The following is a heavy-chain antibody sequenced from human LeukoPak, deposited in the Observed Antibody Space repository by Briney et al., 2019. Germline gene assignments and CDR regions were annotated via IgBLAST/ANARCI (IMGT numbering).Heavy chain of an antibody. CDR3: ATDYSNFYGMDV. Sequence: SETLSLTCTVSGGSVSSGSYFWSWFRQPPGRGLEWIGYIQNSATTNYNPSLESRVTIFVDSSKDQFSLRVTSVTAADTAVYYCATDYSNFYGMDVWGQGTTVTVSS. J-gene: IGHJ6*02. D-gene: IGHD4-11*01. CDR1: GGSVSSGSYF. V-gene: IGHV4-61*01. CDR2: IQNSATT.